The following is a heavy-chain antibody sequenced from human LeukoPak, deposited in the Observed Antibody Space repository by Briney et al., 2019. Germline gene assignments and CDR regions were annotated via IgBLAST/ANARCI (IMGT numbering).Heavy chain of an antibody. CDR1: GGSISSGSCY. J-gene: IGHJ4*02. D-gene: IGHD3-10*01. V-gene: IGHV4-61*02. Sequence: KPSETLSLTCTVSGGSISSGSCYWSWIRQPAGKGLEWIGRIYTSGSTNYNPSLKSRVTISVDTSKNQFSLKLSSVTAADTAVYYCAGNYYGSGSYYSEDRYWGQGTLVTVSS. CDR2: IYTSGST. CDR3: AGNYYGSGSYYSEDRY.